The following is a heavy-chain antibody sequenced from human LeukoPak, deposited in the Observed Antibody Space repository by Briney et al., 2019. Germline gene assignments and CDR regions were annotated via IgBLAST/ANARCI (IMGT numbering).Heavy chain of an antibody. J-gene: IGHJ3*02. D-gene: IGHD6-13*01. CDR2: IRYDGSNK. V-gene: IGHV3-30*02. Sequence: GGSLRLSCAASGFTFSSYGMPWVRQAPGKGLEWVAFIRYDGSNKYYADSVKGRFTISRDNSKNTLYLQMNSLRAEDTAVYYCAKGSSWYPYDAFDIWGQGTMVTVSS. CDR1: GFTFSSYG. CDR3: AKGSSWYPYDAFDI.